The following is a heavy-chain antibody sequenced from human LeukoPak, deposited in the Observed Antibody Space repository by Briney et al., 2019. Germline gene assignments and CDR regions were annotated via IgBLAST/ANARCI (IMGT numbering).Heavy chain of an antibody. D-gene: IGHD6-19*01. Sequence: SETLSLTCTVSIDSFKSYFWAWLRQPPGKGLDLIAYVYNNGSTSFNPSLKSRVTLSGDTSTRQLFLTLTSVTAADTAMYYCARDLGQRWPPFFDYWGQGILVTVSS. J-gene: IGHJ4*02. V-gene: IGHV4-59*01. CDR1: IDSFKSYF. CDR3: ARDLGQRWPPFFDY. CDR2: VYNNGST.